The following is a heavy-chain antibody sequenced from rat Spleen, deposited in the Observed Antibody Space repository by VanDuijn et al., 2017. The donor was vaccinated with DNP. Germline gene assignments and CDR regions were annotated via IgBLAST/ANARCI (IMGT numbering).Heavy chain of an antibody. Sequence: EVQLVESGGGLVQPGRSLKLSCAASGFTFSDYNMAWVRQAPKKGLEWVATITNSGGSTYYRDSVKGRFTISRDNAKSTLYLQMDSLRSEDTATYYCARGGRSYFDYWGQGVMVTVSS. D-gene: IGHD1-11*01. CDR2: ITNSGGST. V-gene: IGHV5S10*01. CDR1: GFTFSDYN. J-gene: IGHJ2*01. CDR3: ARGGRSYFDY.